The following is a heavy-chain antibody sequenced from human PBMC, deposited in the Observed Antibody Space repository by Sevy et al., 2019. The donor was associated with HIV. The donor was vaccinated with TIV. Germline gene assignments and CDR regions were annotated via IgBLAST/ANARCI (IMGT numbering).Heavy chain of an antibody. Sequence: SETLSLTCAVYGGSFSGYYWSWIRQPPGKGLEWIGEINHSGSTNYNPSLKSRVTISVDTSKNQFSLKLSSVTAADTALYYCAREQGDYYYYGMDVWGQGTTVTVSS. V-gene: IGHV4-34*01. CDR3: AREQGDYYYYGMDV. J-gene: IGHJ6*02. CDR2: INHSGST. CDR1: GGSFSGYY.